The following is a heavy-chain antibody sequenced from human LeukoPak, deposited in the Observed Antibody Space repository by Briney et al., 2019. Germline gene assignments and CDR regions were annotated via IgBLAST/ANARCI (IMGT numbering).Heavy chain of an antibody. D-gene: IGHD6-6*01. Sequence: GSLRLSCAASGFTFSSYAMHWVRQAPGKGLEWVVVISYDGSNKYYADSVKGRFTISRDNSMNTLYLQMNSLRAEDTAVYYCARASSRAFDIWGQGTVVTVSS. CDR3: ARASSRAFDI. CDR2: ISYDGSNK. CDR1: GFTFSSYA. J-gene: IGHJ3*02. V-gene: IGHV3-30-3*01.